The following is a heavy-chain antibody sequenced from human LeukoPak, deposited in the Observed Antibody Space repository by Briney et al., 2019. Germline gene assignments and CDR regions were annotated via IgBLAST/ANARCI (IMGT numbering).Heavy chain of an antibody. J-gene: IGHJ4*02. CDR1: GGSISSYY. V-gene: IGHV4-59*01. CDR2: IYYSGST. Sequence: SETLSLTCTVSGGSISSYYWSWIRQPPGKGLEWVGYIYYSGSTNYNPSLKSRVTISVDTSKNQFSLKLSSVTAADTAVYYCARAPYSYGVHPIDYWGQGTLVTVSS. CDR3: ARAPYSYGVHPIDY. D-gene: IGHD5-18*01.